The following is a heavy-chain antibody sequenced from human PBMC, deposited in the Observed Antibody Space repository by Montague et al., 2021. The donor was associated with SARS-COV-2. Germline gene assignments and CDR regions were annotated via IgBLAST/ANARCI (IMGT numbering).Heavy chain of an antibody. CDR2: IDYTGXT. CDR1: GGSITNNIDY. J-gene: IGHJ3*01. CDR3: ARLKRYFDSSGSPSSFDF. D-gene: IGHD3-22*01. Sequence: SETLSLTCTVSGGSITNNIDYWAWIRQPPGKGLEGDGSIDYTGXTXYXXXXKXRVTISVVTSKNHFTLELSSVTAAETAVYYCARLKRYFDSSGSPSSFDFWGQGTKVTVSS. V-gene: IGHV4-39*02.